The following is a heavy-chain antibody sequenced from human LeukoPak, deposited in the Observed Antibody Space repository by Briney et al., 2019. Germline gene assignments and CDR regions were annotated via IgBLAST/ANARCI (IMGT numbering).Heavy chain of an antibody. CDR3: ARDSYQLLYLIRGGWGIGAFDI. CDR2: INPNSGGT. CDR1: GYTFTGYY. V-gene: IGHV1-2*02. Sequence: ASVKVSCKASGYTFTGYYMHWVRQAPGQGLEWMGWINPNSGGTNYAQKFQGRVTMTRDTSISTAYMELSRLRSDDTAVYYCARDSYQLLYLIRGGWGIGAFDIWGQGTMVTVSS. D-gene: IGHD2-2*02. J-gene: IGHJ3*02.